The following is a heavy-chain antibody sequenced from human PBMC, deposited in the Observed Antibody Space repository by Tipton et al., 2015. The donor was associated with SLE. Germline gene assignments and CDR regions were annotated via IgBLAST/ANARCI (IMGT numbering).Heavy chain of an antibody. J-gene: IGHJ6*03. CDR2: THYSGSS. CDR3: AVYAGFYQYYMDV. D-gene: IGHD2-8*01. CDR1: GGFIRGYY. Sequence: TLSLTCSVSGGFIRGYYWAWIRQTPGKGLEGIGYTHYSGSSSYNLSLKSRVILSVDMSKNQISLKLSSVTAADTAVYFCAVYAGFYQYYMDVWGKGTTVTVSS. V-gene: IGHV4-59*01.